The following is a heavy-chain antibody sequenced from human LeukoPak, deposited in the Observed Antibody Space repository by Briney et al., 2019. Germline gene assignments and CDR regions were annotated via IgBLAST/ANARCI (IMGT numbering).Heavy chain of an antibody. Sequence: SVKVSCKASGGTFSSYAISWVRQTPGQGLEWMGGIIPIFGTANYAQKFQGRVTITADESTSTAYMELSSLRSEDTAVYYCGRESASGYSLNWFDPWGQGTLVTVSS. J-gene: IGHJ5*02. CDR1: GGTFSSYA. CDR3: GRESASGYSLNWFDP. CDR2: IIPIFGTA. D-gene: IGHD5-18*01. V-gene: IGHV1-69*13.